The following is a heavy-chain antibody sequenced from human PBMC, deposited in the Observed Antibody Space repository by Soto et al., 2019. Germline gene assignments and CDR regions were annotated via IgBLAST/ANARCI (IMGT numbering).Heavy chain of an antibody. D-gene: IGHD1-26*01. Sequence: ASVKVSCKVSGYTLTELSMHWVRQAPGKGLEWMGGFVPEDGETIYAQKFQGRVTMTEDTSTDTAYMELSSLRSEDTAVYYCATLWELRARVATHWGQGTLVTVSS. CDR3: ATLWELRARVATH. CDR2: FVPEDGET. J-gene: IGHJ4*02. CDR1: GYTLTELS. V-gene: IGHV1-24*01.